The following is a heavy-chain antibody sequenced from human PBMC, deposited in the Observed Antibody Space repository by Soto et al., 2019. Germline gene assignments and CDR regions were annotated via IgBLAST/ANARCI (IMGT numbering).Heavy chain of an antibody. CDR2: IYPGDSDT. J-gene: IGHJ3*02. CDR3: ARQNLWMAIINNDAFHI. CDR1: GYTVNKYW. Sequence: PGESLKISGKGSGYTVNKYWIASVRQMPGQGLEWMGIIYPGDSDTTYSPSVQGHVTISVDESINTDYLQWASLEASDTAMYYCARQNLWMAIINNDAFHIWGEGTMLTV. V-gene: IGHV5-51*01. D-gene: IGHD2-21*01.